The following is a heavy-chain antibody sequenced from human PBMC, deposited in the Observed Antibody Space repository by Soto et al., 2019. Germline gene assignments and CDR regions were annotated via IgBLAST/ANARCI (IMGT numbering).Heavy chain of an antibody. CDR2: IFYLGSS. CDR1: GDSIISSDFY. D-gene: IGHD3-3*02. J-gene: IGHJ5*02. Sequence: SETLSLTCTVSGDSIISSDFYWGWVRQPPGKVLEWIGSIFYLGSSYYNPSLKSRVTMSVDTSKNQFSLRLRSVTAADTALYFCARHSLALRKNNWFDPWGQGIMVTV. CDR3: ARHSLALRKNNWFDP. V-gene: IGHV4-39*01.